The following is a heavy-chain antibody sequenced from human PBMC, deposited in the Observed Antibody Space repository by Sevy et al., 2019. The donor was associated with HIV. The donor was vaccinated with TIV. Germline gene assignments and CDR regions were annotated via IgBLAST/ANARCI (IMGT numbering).Heavy chain of an antibody. Sequence: GGSLRLSCAASGFTFTNYGMHWVRQAPGKGLEWVSGISNSGANTYYADSVRGRFTVSRDNSKNTVYLQLNSLRAEDAGNYYGAEGWAPLTDCYGEFDYWGQGTLVTVSS. CDR2: ISNSGANT. J-gene: IGHJ4*02. CDR1: GFTFTNYG. D-gene: IGHD2-21*02. CDR3: AEGWAPLTDCYGEFDY. V-gene: IGHV3-23*01.